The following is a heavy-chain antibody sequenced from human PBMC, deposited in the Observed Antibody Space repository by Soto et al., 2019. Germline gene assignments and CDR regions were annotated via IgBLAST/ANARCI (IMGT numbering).Heavy chain of an antibody. CDR2: IKQDGSEK. J-gene: IGHJ3*02. D-gene: IGHD3-9*01. CDR3: ARAGRITIFSTGYPLNAFDI. CDR1: GFTFSSYW. Sequence: VQLVESGGGLVQPGGSLRLSCAASGFTFSSYWMSWVRQAPGKGLEWVANIKQDGSEKYYVDSVKGRLTISRDNAKNSMYLQMNSLRAEDTAVYYCARAGRITIFSTGYPLNAFDIWGKGTMVTVSS. V-gene: IGHV3-7*01.